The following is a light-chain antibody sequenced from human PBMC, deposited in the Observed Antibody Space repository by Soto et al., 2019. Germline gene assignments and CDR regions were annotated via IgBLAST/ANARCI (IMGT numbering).Light chain of an antibody. Sequence: IPMPQSPSSLPASVGARLPITCRASQTISSWLVWYQQKPGKAPKPLIYKASTLKSGGPSRFSGSGSGTEFTLTISSLQPDDFATYYCQHYNSYSEAFGQGTKVDIK. CDR1: QTISSW. J-gene: IGKJ1*01. CDR2: KAS. CDR3: QHYNSYSEA. V-gene: IGKV1-5*03.